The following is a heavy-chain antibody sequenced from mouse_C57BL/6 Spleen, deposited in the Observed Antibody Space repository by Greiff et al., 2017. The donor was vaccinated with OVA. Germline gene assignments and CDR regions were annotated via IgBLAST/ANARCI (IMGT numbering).Heavy chain of an antibody. CDR2: IYPGSGNT. Sequence: VQLQQSGAELVRPGASVKLSCKASGYTFTDYYINWVKQRPGQGLEWIARIYPGSGNTYYNEKFKGKATLTAEKSSSTAYMQLSSLTSEDSAVYFCARLEDSKGYAMDYWGQGTSVTVSS. J-gene: IGHJ4*01. D-gene: IGHD2-5*01. V-gene: IGHV1-76*01. CDR3: ARLEDSKGYAMDY. CDR1: GYTFTDYY.